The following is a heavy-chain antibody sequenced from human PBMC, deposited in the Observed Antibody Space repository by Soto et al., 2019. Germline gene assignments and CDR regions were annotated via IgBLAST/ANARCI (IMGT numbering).Heavy chain of an antibody. V-gene: IGHV1-2*02. D-gene: IGHD1-26*01. Sequence: QVQLVQSGAEVKKPGASVKVSCKASGYTFTGHYIHWVRQAPEQGPEWMGEIGPESGATRYAQKFQGRVTMTRDTSITTVYMELKNLSPDDTAVYYCCRVRSGQIVVFYWGQGTPVTVSS. J-gene: IGHJ4*02. CDR2: IGPESGAT. CDR3: CRVRSGQIVVFY. CDR1: GYTFTGHY.